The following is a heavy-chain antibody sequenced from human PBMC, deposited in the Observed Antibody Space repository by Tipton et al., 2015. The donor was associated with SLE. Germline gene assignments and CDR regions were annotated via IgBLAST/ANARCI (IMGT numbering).Heavy chain of an antibody. CDR2: MFYNRDS. J-gene: IGHJ5*02. CDR3: ARLHGYSYGLNWFDP. V-gene: IGHV4-59*11. Sequence: GASIIDHYWNWIRQTPGKGLEWIGYMFYNRDSNYNPSLKSRVTLSIDASRNHFSLRLTSVIAADTAVYYCARLHGYSYGLNWFDPWGQGTLISVSS. D-gene: IGHD5-18*01. CDR1: GASIIDHY.